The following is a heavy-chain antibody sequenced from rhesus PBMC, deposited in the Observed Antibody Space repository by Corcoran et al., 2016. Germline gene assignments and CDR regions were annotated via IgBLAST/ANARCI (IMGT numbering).Heavy chain of an antibody. CDR3: ARLNYGWYFDL. Sequence: QVQLQESGPAVVKPSETLSLTCAVSGDSISSSNWWSWIRQSPGKGLGWIGGFYGSGGSNEYNPSLKSRVTISIDTSKNQFSLKLSSVTAADTAVYYCARLNYGWYFDLWGPGTPITISS. V-gene: IGHV4-93*02. J-gene: IGHJ2*01. CDR1: GDSISSSNW. CDR2: FYGSGGSN. D-gene: IGHD3-9*01.